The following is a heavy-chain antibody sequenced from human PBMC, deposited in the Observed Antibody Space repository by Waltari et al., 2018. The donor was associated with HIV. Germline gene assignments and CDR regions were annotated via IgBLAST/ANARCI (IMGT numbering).Heavy chain of an antibody. V-gene: IGHV3-7*01. CDR3: ARYGSHPYGMDV. Sequence: EVQLVESGGDLVQPGGSLRLSCAASGFTLSNYWMTWVRQAPGKGLEVVANIKHDGMEKDYVDSVNGRFTITRDNTKNSLFLQMNSLRAEDTAVYFCARYGSHPYGMDVWGQGTTVTVSS. CDR1: GFTLSNYW. CDR2: IKHDGMEK. J-gene: IGHJ6*02. D-gene: IGHD4-17*01.